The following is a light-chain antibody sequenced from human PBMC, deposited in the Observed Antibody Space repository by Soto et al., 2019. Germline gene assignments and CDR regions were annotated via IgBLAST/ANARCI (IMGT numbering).Light chain of an antibody. Sequence: EIVLTQSPGTLSLSPGERATLSCRASQSISSNFVAWYQQKPGRAPRLLIYGASSRATGIPDRFSGSGSGTDFTLTISRLGPEDLAVYYCQQYGGSPRTFGQGTKVEIK. J-gene: IGKJ1*01. CDR1: QSISSNF. V-gene: IGKV3-20*01. CDR3: QQYGGSPRT. CDR2: GAS.